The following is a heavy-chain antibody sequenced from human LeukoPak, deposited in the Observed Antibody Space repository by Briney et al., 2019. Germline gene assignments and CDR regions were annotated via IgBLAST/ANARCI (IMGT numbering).Heavy chain of an antibody. D-gene: IGHD6-25*01. CDR1: GFTFTDYY. V-gene: IGHV3-11*04. J-gene: IGHJ4*02. Sequence: TGGSLRLSCAASGFTFTDYYMSWIRQAPGKGLEWLSYISSSGSTIYYADSVKGRFTISRDNVKNSLYLQMNSLRAEDTAVYYCAKDRRLAAFDYGGQGTLVTVSS. CDR3: AKDRRLAAFDY. CDR2: ISSSGSTI.